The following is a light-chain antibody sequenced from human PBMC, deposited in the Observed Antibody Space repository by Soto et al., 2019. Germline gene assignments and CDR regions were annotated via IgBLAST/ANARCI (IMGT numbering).Light chain of an antibody. Sequence: QSVLTPPPSVSAAPVQKVTISCSGSSSNIGNNYVSWYQQLPGTAPKHLIYDNNKRPSGIPDRFSGSKSGTSATLGITGLQTGDEADYYRGTWDSRLSAVVCGGGTKVTVL. J-gene: IGLJ2*01. CDR3: GTWDSRLSAVV. V-gene: IGLV1-51*01. CDR1: SSNIGNNY. CDR2: DNN.